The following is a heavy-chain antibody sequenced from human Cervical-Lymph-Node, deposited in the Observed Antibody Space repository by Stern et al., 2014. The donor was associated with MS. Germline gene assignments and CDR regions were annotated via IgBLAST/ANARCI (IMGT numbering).Heavy chain of an antibody. J-gene: IGHJ6*02. Sequence: QVQLVESGAEVKKPGASGKVSCKASGGTFSSSAISWVRQAPGQGLEWMGGVIPIFGTAKYAPKFQGRVTITADEATSTAYMELSSLRSEDTAVYYCARGELKEGLVRGMDVWGQGTTVTVSS. CDR1: GGTFSSSA. D-gene: IGHD1-26*01. V-gene: IGHV1-69*01. CDR3: ARGELKEGLVRGMDV. CDR2: VIPIFGTA.